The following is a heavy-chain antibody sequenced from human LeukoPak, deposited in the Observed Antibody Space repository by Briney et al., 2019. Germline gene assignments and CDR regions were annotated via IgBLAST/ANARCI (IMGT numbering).Heavy chain of an antibody. CDR2: INPKSGGT. CDR1: GYTFNDYY. V-gene: IGHV1-2*02. CDR3: ARGYEYGWFDP. Sequence: GASVKVSCKASGYTFNDYYLHWVRRAPGQGLEWMGWINPKSGGTNYARKFQGRVTMTWDTSITTANMELNRLETDDMAMYYCARGYEYGWFDPWGQGTLVTVSS. D-gene: IGHD4/OR15-4a*01. J-gene: IGHJ5*02.